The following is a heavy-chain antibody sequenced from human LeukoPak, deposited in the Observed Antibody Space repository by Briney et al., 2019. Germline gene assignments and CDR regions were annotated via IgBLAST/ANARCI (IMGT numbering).Heavy chain of an antibody. CDR2: IYTSGST. J-gene: IGHJ3*02. CDR3: ARFMGPRDSSGYYYDAFDI. CDR1: GGSISSYY. Sequence: SETLSLTCTVSGGSISSYYWSWIRQPAGKGLEWIGRIYTSGSTNYNPSLKSRVTMSVETSKNQFSLKLSSVTAADTAVYYCARFMGPRDSSGYYYDAFDIWGQGTMVTVSS. D-gene: IGHD3-22*01. V-gene: IGHV4-4*07.